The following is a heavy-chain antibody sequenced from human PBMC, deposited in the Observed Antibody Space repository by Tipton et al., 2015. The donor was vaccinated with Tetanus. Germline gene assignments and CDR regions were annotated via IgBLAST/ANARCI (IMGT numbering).Heavy chain of an antibody. V-gene: IGHV4-4*07. CDR2: IFSPESI. CDR1: GGSIRTHY. D-gene: IGHD4-23*01. Sequence: TLSLLCTVSGGSIRTHYWSWIRQPAGKGLEWIGRIFSPESINYNPSLKSRVTISVDTSKNQLSLKLTSVTAADTAVYYCASMTPVDWYFDLWGRGTLVTVSS. J-gene: IGHJ2*01. CDR3: ASMTPVDWYFDL.